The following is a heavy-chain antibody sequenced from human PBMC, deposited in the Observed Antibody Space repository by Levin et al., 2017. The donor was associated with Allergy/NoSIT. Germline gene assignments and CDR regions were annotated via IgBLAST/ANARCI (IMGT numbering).Heavy chain of an antibody. CDR2: ISSSGGST. V-gene: IGHV3-23*01. CDR3: AKGDTYSSGWYGDYYYGLDV. CDR1: GFTFSNYA. Sequence: PGESLKISCAASGFTFSNYAMSWVRQAPGRGLEWVSVISSSGGSTYSADSVKGRFTISRDNSKNTLYLQMNSLRAEDTAVYYCAKGDTYSSGWYGDYYYGLDVWGQGTTVTVSS. D-gene: IGHD6-19*01. J-gene: IGHJ6*02.